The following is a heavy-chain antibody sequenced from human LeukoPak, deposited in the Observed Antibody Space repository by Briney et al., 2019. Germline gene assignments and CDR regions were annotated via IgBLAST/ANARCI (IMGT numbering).Heavy chain of an antibody. V-gene: IGHV1-2*02. CDR2: INPNSGGT. CDR1: GYTFTGYY. CDR3: ARDLYSSSSSFDY. D-gene: IGHD6-6*01. J-gene: IGHJ4*02. Sequence: GASVKVSCKASGYTFTGYYMHWVRQAPGQGLEWMGWINPNSGGTNYAQKFQGRVTMTRDTSISTAYMELRSLRSDDTAVYYCARDLYSSSSSFDYWGQGTLVTVSS.